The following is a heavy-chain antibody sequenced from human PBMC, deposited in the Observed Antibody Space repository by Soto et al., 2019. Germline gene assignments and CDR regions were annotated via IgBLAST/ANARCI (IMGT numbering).Heavy chain of an antibody. D-gene: IGHD3-16*01. CDR1: GFTFSDFA. CDR2: ISGSGDGT. Sequence: GGALRLSCAASGFTFSDFAMTLVCQAPGKGLEGVSTISGSGDGTYYADSVKGRFPISRDNSKNTLYLQLNSLKAEDTAIYYCGNWGGARSFHDFWGRRPLV. V-gene: IGHV3-23*01. CDR3: GNWGGARSFHDF. J-gene: IGHJ4*02.